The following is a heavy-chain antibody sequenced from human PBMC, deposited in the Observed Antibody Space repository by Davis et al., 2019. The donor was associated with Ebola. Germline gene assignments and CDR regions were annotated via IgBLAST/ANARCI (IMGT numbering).Heavy chain of an antibody. CDR3: ARDSGSNWYDWGYFEY. CDR2: IDSSSSDI. Sequence: PGGSLRLSCAASGFTFSSYWMHWVRQAPGKGLEWVSSIDSSSSDIYYTDSVKGRFTISRDNVRNSLYLQMNSLRGEDTAVYYCARDSGSNWYDWGYFEYWGQGNLVTVSS. J-gene: IGHJ4*02. V-gene: IGHV3-21*01. CDR1: GFTFSSYW. D-gene: IGHD6-13*01.